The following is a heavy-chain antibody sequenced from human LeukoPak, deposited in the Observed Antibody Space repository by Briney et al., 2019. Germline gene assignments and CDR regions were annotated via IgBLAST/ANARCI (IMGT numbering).Heavy chain of an antibody. CDR1: GGSISTYY. CDR2: IYNSGST. D-gene: IGHD6-19*01. CDR3: ARFKRAGGWSYFDY. Sequence: SETLSLTCAVSGGSISTYYWSWIRKPPGKGLEWIGHIYNSGSTNYSPSLKSRVTISVDTSKNQFSLKLSSVTAADTAVYYCARFKRAGGWSYFDYWGQGTLVTVSS. V-gene: IGHV4-59*01. J-gene: IGHJ4*02.